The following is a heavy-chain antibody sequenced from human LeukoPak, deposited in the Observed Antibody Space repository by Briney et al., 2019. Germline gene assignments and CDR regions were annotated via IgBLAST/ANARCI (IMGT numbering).Heavy chain of an antibody. CDR2: IYYLGTT. V-gene: IGHV4-39*01. CDR1: GGSISTSSYY. J-gene: IGHJ4*02. CDR3: ARHLLGYCSGGNCYYFDF. Sequence: PSETLSLTCTVSGGSISTSSYYWAWIRQAPGKGLEWIGSIYYLGTTYYHSSLKSRVTMSVDTSKNQFSLKLSSVTAADTAVNYCARHLLGYCSGGNCYYFDFWGQGTLVTVSS. D-gene: IGHD2-15*01.